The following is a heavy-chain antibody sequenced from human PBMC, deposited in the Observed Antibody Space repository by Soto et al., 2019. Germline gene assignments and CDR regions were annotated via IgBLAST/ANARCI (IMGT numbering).Heavy chain of an antibody. D-gene: IGHD5-18*01. J-gene: IGHJ5*02. V-gene: IGHV4-59*01. Sequence: SETLSLTCTVSGGSISSYYWSWIRQPPGKGLEWIGYIYYSGSTNYNPSPKSRVTISVDTSKNQFSLKLSSVTAADTAVYYCARDEGSSYGLDSAFDPWGQGTLVTVSS. CDR1: GGSISSYY. CDR2: IYYSGST. CDR3: ARDEGSSYGLDSAFDP.